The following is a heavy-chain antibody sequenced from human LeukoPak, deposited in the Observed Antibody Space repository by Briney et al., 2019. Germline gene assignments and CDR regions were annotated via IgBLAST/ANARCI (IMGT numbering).Heavy chain of an antibody. CDR2: IFDNENT. V-gene: IGHV4-30-4*07. CDR1: SGSITSGGKS. J-gene: IGHJ3*02. D-gene: IGHD1-14*01. Sequence: SQTLSLTCTASSGSITSGGKSWSWIRQPPGKGLEWLGNIFDNENTVYNPSLRSRLTISLDTSKSQFSLKLTSVTAADTAIYYCARVTLTTTARAFDIWGQGTMVTVSS. CDR3: ARVTLTTTARAFDI.